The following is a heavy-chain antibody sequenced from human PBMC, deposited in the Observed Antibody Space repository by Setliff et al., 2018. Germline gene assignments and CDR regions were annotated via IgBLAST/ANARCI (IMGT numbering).Heavy chain of an antibody. CDR3: ARPDVGGSWTSDAFDI. J-gene: IGHJ3*02. Sequence: ASVKVSCKASGYTFTSYDINWVRQATGQGLEWMGWMNPNSGNTGYAQKFQGRVTTTRNTSISTAYMELSSLRSEDTAVYCCARPDVGGSWTSDAFDIWGQGTMVTVS. CDR1: GYTFTSYD. CDR2: MNPNSGNT. V-gene: IGHV1-8*01.